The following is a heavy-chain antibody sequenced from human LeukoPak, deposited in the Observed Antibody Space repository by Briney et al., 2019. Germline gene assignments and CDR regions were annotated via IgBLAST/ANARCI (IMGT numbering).Heavy chain of an antibody. Sequence: PGGSLRLSCAASGFTVSNNYMSWVRQAPGKGLEWVSIIYSRGSTYYADSVKGRFSISRHNSKNTLFLQMNSLRSEDTAVYYCARLVSMHWFDPWGQGTLVTVSS. CDR3: ARLVSMHWFDP. D-gene: IGHD2/OR15-2a*01. CDR1: GFTVSNNY. V-gene: IGHV3-53*04. J-gene: IGHJ5*02. CDR2: IYSRGST.